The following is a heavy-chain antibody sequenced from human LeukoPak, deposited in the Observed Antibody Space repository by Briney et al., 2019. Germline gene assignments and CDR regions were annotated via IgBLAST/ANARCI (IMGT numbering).Heavy chain of an antibody. CDR2: IWYDGSIK. V-gene: IGHV3-33*06. D-gene: IGHD3-3*01. CDR3: AKEDLLSGNGIDY. J-gene: IGHJ4*02. CDR1: GFTFSSNA. Sequence: PASSLRLSCAASGFTFSSNAMHWVRQAPDKGLEWVALIWYDGSIKYYADSVKGRFTISRDNSKNTLYLQMSSLRAEDTAVYYCAKEDLLSGNGIDYWGQGTLVTVSS.